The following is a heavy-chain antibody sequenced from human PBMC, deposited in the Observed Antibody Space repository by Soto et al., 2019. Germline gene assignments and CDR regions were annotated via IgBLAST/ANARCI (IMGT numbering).Heavy chain of an antibody. CDR2: INPNSGGT. J-gene: IGHJ4*02. V-gene: IGHV1-2*02. CDR1: GYTSSNYY. Sequence: SVKVSCKASGYTSSNYYIHLVRQAPGQGLEWMGWINPNSGGTKYAPKFQGGVTMTRDTSITTAYMELSRLRSGDTAVYYCAREPATAKPEGVDFWGQGTLVTVSS. D-gene: IGHD1-1*01. CDR3: AREPATAKPEGVDF.